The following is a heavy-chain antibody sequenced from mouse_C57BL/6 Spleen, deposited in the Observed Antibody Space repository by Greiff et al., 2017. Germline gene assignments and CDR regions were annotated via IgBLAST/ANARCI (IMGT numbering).Heavy chain of an antibody. CDR3: ARGALYAMDY. CDR2: IYPGDGDT. Sequence: QVQLQQSGPELVKPGASVKISCKASGYTFSSYWMNWVKQRPGKGLEWIGRIYPGDGDTNYNGKFKGKATLTADKSASTAYMQLSSLTSEDSAVYVCARGALYAMDYWGQGTSVTVSS. J-gene: IGHJ4*01. V-gene: IGHV1-82*01. CDR1: GYTFSSYW. D-gene: IGHD1-3*01.